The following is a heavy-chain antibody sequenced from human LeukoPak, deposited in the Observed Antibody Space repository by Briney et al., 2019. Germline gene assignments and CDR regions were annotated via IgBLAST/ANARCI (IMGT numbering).Heavy chain of an antibody. J-gene: IGHJ5*02. V-gene: IGHV1-24*01. CDR3: ARRGFDP. CDR1: GYTLTELS. CDR2: FDPEDGET. Sequence: ASVKVSCKVSGYTLTELSMHWVRQAPGKGLEWMGGFDPEDGETIYAQKFQGRVTITADKSTSTAYMELSSLRPEDTAVYYCARRGFDPWGQGTLVTVSS.